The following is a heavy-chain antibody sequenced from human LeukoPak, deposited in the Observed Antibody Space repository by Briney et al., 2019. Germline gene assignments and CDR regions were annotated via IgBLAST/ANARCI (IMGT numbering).Heavy chain of an antibody. Sequence: GASVTVSCKASGGTFSSYAISWVRQAPGQGLEWVGGIIPIFGKANYAQKFQGRVTITADESTSTAYMELSSLRSEDTAVYYCASGVPVRSSGSYYNRDYYYYGMDVWGQGTTVTVSS. J-gene: IGHJ6*02. CDR2: IIPIFGKA. CDR3: ASGVPVRSSGSYYNRDYYYYGMDV. D-gene: IGHD1-26*01. CDR1: GGTFSSYA. V-gene: IGHV1-69*13.